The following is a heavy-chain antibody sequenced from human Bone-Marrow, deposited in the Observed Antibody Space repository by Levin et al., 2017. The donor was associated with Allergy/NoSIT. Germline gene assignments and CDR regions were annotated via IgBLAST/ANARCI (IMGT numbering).Heavy chain of an antibody. Sequence: PGGSLRLSCAASGFTFSSYAMSWVRQAPGKGLEWVSAISGSGGSTYYADSVKGRFTISRDNSKNTLYLQMNSLRAEDTAVYYCAKSNVGAARNYYYYYMDVWGKGTTVTVSS. CDR2: ISGSGGST. V-gene: IGHV3-23*01. J-gene: IGHJ6*03. CDR3: AKSNVGAARNYYYYYMDV. D-gene: IGHD6-6*01. CDR1: GFTFSSYA.